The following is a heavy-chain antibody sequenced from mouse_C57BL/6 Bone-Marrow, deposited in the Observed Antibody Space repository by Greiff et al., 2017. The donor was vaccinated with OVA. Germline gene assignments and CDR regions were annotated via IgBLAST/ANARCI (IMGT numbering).Heavy chain of an antibody. CDR3: ASVGDYDGSSCESYYFDY. Sequence: QVQLQQSGPELVKPGASVKISCKASGYAFSSSWMNWVKQRPGKGLEWIGRIYPGDGDTNYNGKFKGKATLTADKSSSTAYMQLSSLTSEDSAVYFCASVGDYDGSSCESYYFDYWGQGTTLTVSS. D-gene: IGHD1-1*01. V-gene: IGHV1-82*01. J-gene: IGHJ2*01. CDR2: IYPGDGDT. CDR1: GYAFSSSW.